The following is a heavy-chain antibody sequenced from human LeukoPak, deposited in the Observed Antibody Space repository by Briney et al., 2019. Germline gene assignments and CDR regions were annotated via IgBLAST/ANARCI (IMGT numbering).Heavy chain of an antibody. CDR2: ISGSGGST. Sequence: GGSLRLSCTASGFSFSSYAMSWVRQAPGKGLEWVSAISGSGGSTYYADSVKGRFTISRDNSKNTLYLQMNSLRAEDTAVYYCAKDVNYYGSGSPTLGNWFDPWGQGTLVTVSS. D-gene: IGHD3-10*01. CDR3: AKDVNYYGSGSPTLGNWFDP. V-gene: IGHV3-23*01. CDR1: GFSFSSYA. J-gene: IGHJ5*02.